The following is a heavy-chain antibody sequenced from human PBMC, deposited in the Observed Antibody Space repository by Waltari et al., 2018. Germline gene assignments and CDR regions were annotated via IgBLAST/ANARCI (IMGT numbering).Heavy chain of an antibody. J-gene: IGHJ6*03. CDR2: IHYSGSS. D-gene: IGHD1-26*01. V-gene: IGHV4-59*01. CDR1: GGSTRTYS. Sequence: QVQLQESGPGLVKPSETLSLTCTVSGGSTRTYSWSWVRQSPGKGLEWIGYIHYSGSSVYNPSLRSRVAISLDTPNNQFSLRLRSVTAADAAIYYCARADTSTSYFYYYMDVWGKGTTVTVSS. CDR3: ARADTSTSYFYYYMDV.